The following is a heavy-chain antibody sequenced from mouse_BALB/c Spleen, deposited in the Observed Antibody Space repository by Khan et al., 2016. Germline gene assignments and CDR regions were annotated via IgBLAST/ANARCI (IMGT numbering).Heavy chain of an antibody. CDR3: ARDSNNLYYYTVGD. Sequence: QIQLVQSGPELKKPGETVKTSFKASGYTFTDYSMHWVKQALGKGLQWMGWINTETGEPTYADDFKGRFAFSLETSASTANLHINNPKNEYTSTYFCARDSNNLYYYTVGDWGQGTSGTDAS. J-gene: IGHJ4*01. D-gene: IGHD2-5*01. CDR2: INTETGEP. CDR1: GYTFTDYS. V-gene: IGHV9-2-1*01.